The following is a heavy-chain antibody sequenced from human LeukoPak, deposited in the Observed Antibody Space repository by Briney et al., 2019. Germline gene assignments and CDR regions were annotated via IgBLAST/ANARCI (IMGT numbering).Heavy chain of an antibody. D-gene: IGHD3-10*01. CDR2: ISSSSSTI. J-gene: IGHJ4*02. V-gene: IGHV3-48*01. CDR3: ASLLHAYGSGSYYLDY. Sequence: GGSLRLSCAASGFTFSSYSMNWVRQAPGKGLEWVSYISSSSSTIYYADSVKGRFTISRDNAKNSLYLQMNSLRAEDTAVYYCASLLHAYGSGSYYLDYWGQGTLVTVSS. CDR1: GFTFSSYS.